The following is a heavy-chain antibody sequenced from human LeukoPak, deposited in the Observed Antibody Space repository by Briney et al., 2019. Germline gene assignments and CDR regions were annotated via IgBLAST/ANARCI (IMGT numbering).Heavy chain of an antibody. V-gene: IGHV3-74*01. J-gene: IGHJ4*02. CDR1: GSTFSSYW. CDR3: ARARAAAGTVIQD. CDR2: INSDGSKT. Sequence: GGSLRLSCAVSGSTFSSYWMHWVRQAPGKGLVWVSRINSDGSKTWYADSVKGRFTMSRDNAKNTLYLQMNSLRAEDTAVYYCARARAAAGTVIQDWGQGILVTVSS. D-gene: IGHD6-13*01.